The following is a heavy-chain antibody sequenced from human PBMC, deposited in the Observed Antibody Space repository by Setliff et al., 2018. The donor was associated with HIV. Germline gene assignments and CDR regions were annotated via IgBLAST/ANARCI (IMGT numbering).Heavy chain of an antibody. Sequence: GESLRISCKGSGYSFTSYWIAWVRQMPGKGLEWMGIIYPGDSHTRYSPSFQGQVTFSADKSISTAYLQWSSLKASDTAIYYCTRHILAYCAGDCYPLDYWGQGTLVTVSS. CDR3: TRHILAYCAGDCYPLDY. CDR2: IYPGDSHT. D-gene: IGHD2-21*02. CDR1: GYSFTSYW. J-gene: IGHJ4*02. V-gene: IGHV5-51*01.